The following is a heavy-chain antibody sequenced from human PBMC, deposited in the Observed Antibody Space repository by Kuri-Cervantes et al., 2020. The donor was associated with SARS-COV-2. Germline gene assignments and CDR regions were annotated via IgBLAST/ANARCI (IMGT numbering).Heavy chain of an antibody. J-gene: IGHJ4*02. CDR1: GGTFSSYA. D-gene: IGHD2-2*01. CDR2: IIPLFGTT. V-gene: IGHV1-69*06. CDR3: ARPYCSSSSCYDGTVDS. Sequence: SVTVSCKASGGTFSSYAVTWVRQAPAQGLEWMGRIIPLFGTTIYAPRFQGRVTITADKSTNTAYMELSSLRSDDTAVYYCARPYCSSSSCYDGTVDSWGQGTLVTVSS.